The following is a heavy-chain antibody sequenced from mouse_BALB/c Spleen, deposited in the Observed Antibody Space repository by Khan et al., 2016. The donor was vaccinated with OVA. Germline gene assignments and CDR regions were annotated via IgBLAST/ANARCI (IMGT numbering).Heavy chain of an antibody. D-gene: IGHD1-1*01. V-gene: IGHV1-20*02. Sequence: EVQLQESGPELVKPGASVKISCKASGYSFTGYFMHWVMQSHGKSLEWIGRINPHIGETFYNQKFKGEATLTVDESSSTAHMELRSLASEYSAVYFFARIYGSDFDYWGQGTTLTVSS. CDR2: INPHIGET. J-gene: IGHJ2*01. CDR3: ARIYGSDFDY. CDR1: GYSFTGYF.